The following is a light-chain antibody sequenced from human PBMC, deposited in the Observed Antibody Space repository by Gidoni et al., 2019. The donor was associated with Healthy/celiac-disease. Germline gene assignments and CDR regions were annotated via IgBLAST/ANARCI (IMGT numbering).Light chain of an antibody. V-gene: IGLV2-14*01. CDR1: SSDVGDYNY. Sequence: QSALTQPASVSGAPGQSITISCTGTSSDVGDYNYVSWYQQPPGKAPKLMIFDVTNRPSGVSNRFSGSKSGNTASLTISGLQAEDEADYYCSSYTSSSTRLYVFGTRTKVAVL. CDR2: DVT. J-gene: IGLJ1*01. CDR3: SSYTSSSTRLYV.